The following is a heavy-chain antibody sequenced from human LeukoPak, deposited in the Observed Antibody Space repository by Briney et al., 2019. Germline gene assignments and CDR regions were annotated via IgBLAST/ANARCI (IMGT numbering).Heavy chain of an antibody. D-gene: IGHD3-10*01. CDR3: ARETYGSGSQSYYYGMDV. V-gene: IGHV4-59*01. Sequence: PSETLSLTCTVSGVSISDYYWSWIRQPPGKGLEWIGYFYYSGTTNYNPSLKSRVTISIDTSKNQFSLNLSSVTAADTAVYYCARETYGSGSQSYYYGMDVWGQGTTVTVSS. CDR1: GVSISDYY. J-gene: IGHJ6*02. CDR2: FYYSGTT.